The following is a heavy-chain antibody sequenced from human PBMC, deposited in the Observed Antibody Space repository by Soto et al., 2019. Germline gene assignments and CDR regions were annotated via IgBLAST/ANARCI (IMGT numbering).Heavy chain of an antibody. CDR3: ARGFLSSSEHFDY. Sequence: PSETLSLTCTVSGGSISDYYWNWIRQPPGKGLEWIGFIFYDGTTKYNPALNSRVTISVDTSKIQFSLKLTSVTAADTAVYYCARGFLSSSEHFDYWGQGTLVTVSS. CDR1: GGSISDYY. CDR2: IFYDGTT. J-gene: IGHJ4*02. V-gene: IGHV4-59*12. D-gene: IGHD6-6*01.